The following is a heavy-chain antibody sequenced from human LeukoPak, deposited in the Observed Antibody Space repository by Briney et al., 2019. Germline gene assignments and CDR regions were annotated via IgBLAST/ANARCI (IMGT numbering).Heavy chain of an antibody. CDR1: GFTFSSYS. D-gene: IGHD3-9*01. J-gene: IGHJ6*03. Sequence: GGSLRLSCAASGFTFSSYSMSWVRQAPGKGLGWVSSISSSSSYIYYADSVKGRFTISRDNAKNSLYLQMNSLRAEDTAVYYCARANDNYYYYYMDVWGKGTTVTISS. CDR3: ARANDNYYYYYMDV. CDR2: ISSSSSYI. V-gene: IGHV3-21*01.